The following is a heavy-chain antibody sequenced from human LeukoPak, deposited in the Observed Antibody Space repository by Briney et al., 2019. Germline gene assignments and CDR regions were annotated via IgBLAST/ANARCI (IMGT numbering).Heavy chain of an antibody. V-gene: IGHV1-2*06. J-gene: IGHJ3*01. CDR2: IYSNSGGT. Sequence: ASVKVSCKAFGYTFTGYHIHWVRQAPGQGLEWMGRIYSNSGGTNYAQKFQGRVTMTRDTSISTAYMELSGLRSDDTAVYYCARDRSDAFDFWGRGTMVTVSS. CDR1: GYTFTGYH. CDR3: ARDRSDAFDF.